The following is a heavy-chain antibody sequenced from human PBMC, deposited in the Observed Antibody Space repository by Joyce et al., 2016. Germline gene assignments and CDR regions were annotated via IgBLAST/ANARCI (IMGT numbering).Heavy chain of an antibody. CDR1: GFIVTGTA. Sequence: QLVASGGGLIQPGGSLKLSCAVSGFIVTGTAMSWVRQPPGKGLGLVSLIYSGGDTFYADSGKGRFTVSRDNSKNTLDLQMNSLRGEDTAVYYCARETPLYTFGTDWGQGILVTVSS. CDR3: ARETPLYTFGTD. J-gene: IGHJ4*02. V-gene: IGHV3-53*01. CDR2: IYSGGDT. D-gene: IGHD3/OR15-3a*01.